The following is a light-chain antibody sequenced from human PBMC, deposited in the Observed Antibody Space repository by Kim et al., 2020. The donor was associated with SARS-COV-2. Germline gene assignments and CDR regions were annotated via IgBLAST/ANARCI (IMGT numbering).Light chain of an antibody. CDR1: QDIGKD. V-gene: IGKV1-6*01. CDR3: LQDYKYPWT. CDR2: LSS. Sequence: AIQLTQSPSSLSAYVGDRVTITCRASQDIGKDLGWYQQKPGQAPNLLIYLSSTLQTGVPSRFSGGGSGTDFTLTISSLQPEDFATYYCLQDYKYPWTFGQGTKVDIK. J-gene: IGKJ1*01.